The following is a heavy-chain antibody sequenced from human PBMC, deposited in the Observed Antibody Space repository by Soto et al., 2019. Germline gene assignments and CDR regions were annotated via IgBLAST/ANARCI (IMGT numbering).Heavy chain of an antibody. CDR1: GGSISEKY. V-gene: IGHV4-4*07. D-gene: IGHD6-13*01. CDR3: VASLAASGLNWLDP. Sequence: SETLALTCIVSGGSISEKYWNWVRQPPGKGLEWIGLIFANGHTDYNPSLKSRVTMSVDASKNQFSLRLTSMTAADTAVYYCVASLAASGLNWLDPWGRGTLVTSPQ. J-gene: IGHJ5*02. CDR2: IFANGHT.